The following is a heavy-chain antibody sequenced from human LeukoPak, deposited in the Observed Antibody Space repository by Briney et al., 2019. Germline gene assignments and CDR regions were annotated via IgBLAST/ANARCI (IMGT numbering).Heavy chain of an antibody. CDR3: ATLTGYYANDY. CDR2: FDPEDGET. V-gene: IGHV1-24*01. D-gene: IGHD3-9*01. J-gene: IGHJ4*02. Sequence: GASVKVSCKVSGSNITELCKHWVRMALGKRTEWMGGFDPEDGETIYAQKFQRRVTITENTSTDTAYMELSSLRSDDTAVYYCATLTGYYANDYWGQGTLVTVSS. CDR1: GSNITELC.